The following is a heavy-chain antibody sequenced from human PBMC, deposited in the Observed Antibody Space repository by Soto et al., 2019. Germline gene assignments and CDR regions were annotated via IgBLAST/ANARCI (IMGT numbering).Heavy chain of an antibody. CDR3: ARTVRWQDLVTLRPFYYMDV. CDR1: GGSFSGYY. J-gene: IGHJ6*03. D-gene: IGHD2-21*02. Sequence: QVQLQQWGAGLLKPSETLSLTCAVYGGSFSGYYLSWIRQPPGKGLAWVGEINHIGSTNYNPSLKSRVTISVDMSKTQITVKLTSVTAADTAVYYCARTVRWQDLVTLRPFYYMDVWGDGTTVTVSS. V-gene: IGHV4-34*01. CDR2: INHIGST.